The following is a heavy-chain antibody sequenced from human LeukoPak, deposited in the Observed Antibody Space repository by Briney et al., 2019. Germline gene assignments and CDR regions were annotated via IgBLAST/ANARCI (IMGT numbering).Heavy chain of an antibody. V-gene: IGHV1-2*02. CDR1: GYTFTSYG. CDR3: ARSGGSYFGFGNFDY. J-gene: IGHJ4*02. D-gene: IGHD1-26*01. Sequence: ASVKVSCKASGYTFTSYGISWVRQAPGQGLEWMGWINPNTDDTNYAQKFQGRVTMTRDTSISTAYMELSKLRSDDTAVYYCARSGGSYFGFGNFDYWGQGTLVTVSS. CDR2: INPNTDDT.